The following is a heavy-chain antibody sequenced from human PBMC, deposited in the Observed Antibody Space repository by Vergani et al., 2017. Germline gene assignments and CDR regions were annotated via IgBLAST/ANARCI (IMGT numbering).Heavy chain of an antibody. CDR2: IKQDGSEK. CDR3: ASYCSSTSCYWGDY. V-gene: IGHV3-7*01. Sequence: EVQLVESGGGLVQPGGSLRLSCAASGFTFSSYWMSWVRQAPGKGLEWVANIKQDGSEKYYVDSVKGRFTISRDNAKNSLYLQMNSLRAEDTAVYYCASYCSSTSCYWGDYWGQGTLVTVSS. CDR1: GFTFSSYW. J-gene: IGHJ4*02. D-gene: IGHD2-2*01.